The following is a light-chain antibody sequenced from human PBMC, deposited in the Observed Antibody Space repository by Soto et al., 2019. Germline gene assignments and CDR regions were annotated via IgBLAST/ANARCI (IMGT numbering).Light chain of an antibody. CDR2: GAS. CDR1: QSVSSSY. Sequence: EIVLTQSPGTLSLSPGERATLSCRASQSVSSSYFAWYQQKPGLAPRLLIFGASSRATGIPDRFSGSGSGTVFSLTISRLEPEDFAVYFCQQYVSSPQTFGQGTKVEIK. V-gene: IGKV3-20*01. J-gene: IGKJ1*01. CDR3: QQYVSSPQT.